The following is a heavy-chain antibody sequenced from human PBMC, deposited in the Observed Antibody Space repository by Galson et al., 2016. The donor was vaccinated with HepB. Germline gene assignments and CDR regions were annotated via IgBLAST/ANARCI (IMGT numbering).Heavy chain of an antibody. CDR2: ISSSSSTI. Sequence: SLRLSCAASGFTFSSYSMNWVRQAPGKGLEWISYISSSSSTIYYADSVKGRFAISRDNAKNSLYLQMNSLRDEDRAVYYCARGDNSVRGSFDPWGQGTLVTVSS. CDR3: ARGDNSVRGSFDP. J-gene: IGHJ5*02. D-gene: IGHD4-23*01. CDR1: GFTFSSYS. V-gene: IGHV3-48*02.